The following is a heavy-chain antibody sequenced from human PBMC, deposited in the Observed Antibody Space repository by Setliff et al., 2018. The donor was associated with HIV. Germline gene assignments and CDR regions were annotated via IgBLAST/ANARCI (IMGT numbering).Heavy chain of an antibody. CDR2: IYYTGST. CDR1: GGSISTYF. V-gene: IGHV4-59*12. D-gene: IGHD3-22*01. J-gene: IGHJ4*02. Sequence: SETLSLTCTVSGGSISTYFWSWVRQTPGKGLEWIGYIYYTGSTYYNPSVKSRVTISIDTSKNQFSLRLSSVTAADTAVYYCARDHKYYYDSSGLDYWGQGTLVTVSS. CDR3: ARDHKYYYDSSGLDY.